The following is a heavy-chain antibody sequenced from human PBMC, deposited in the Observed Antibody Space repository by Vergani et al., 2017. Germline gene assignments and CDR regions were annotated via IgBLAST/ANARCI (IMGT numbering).Heavy chain of an antibody. CDR3: AKDRELRLGEFDAFDI. J-gene: IGHJ3*02. CDR2: ISGSGGST. V-gene: IGHV3-23*01. CDR1: GFTFSSYA. Sequence: EVQLLESGGGLVQPGGSLRLSCAASGFTFSSYAMSWVRQAPGKGLEWVSAISGSGGSTYYADSVKGRFTISRDNSKNTLYLQMNSLRAEDTAVYYCAKDRELRLGEFDAFDIWGQGTMVTVSS. D-gene: IGHD3-16*01.